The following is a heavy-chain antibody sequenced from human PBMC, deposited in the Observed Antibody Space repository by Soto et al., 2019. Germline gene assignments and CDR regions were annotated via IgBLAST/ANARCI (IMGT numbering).Heavy chain of an antibody. V-gene: IGHV1-18*04. CDR3: ARSGSSLVYYYYGMDV. D-gene: IGHD6-6*01. CDR1: GYTFTSYG. Sequence: ASVKVSCKASGYTFTSYGISWVRQAPGQGLEWMGWISAYNGNTNYAQKLQGRGTMTTDTSTSTAYMELRSLRSDDTAVYYCARSGSSLVYYYYGMDVWGQGTTVTVSS. J-gene: IGHJ6*02. CDR2: ISAYNGNT.